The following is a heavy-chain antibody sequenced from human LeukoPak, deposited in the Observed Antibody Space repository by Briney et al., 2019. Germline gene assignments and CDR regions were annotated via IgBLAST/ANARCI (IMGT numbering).Heavy chain of an antibody. Sequence: SETLSLTCTVSGGSISSYYWSWIRQPPGKGLEWSGYIYYSGSTNYNPSLKSRVTISVDTSKNHFSLKLSSVTAADTAVYYCARGRPNYYDSSGPFDYWGQGTLVTVSS. CDR3: ARGRPNYYDSSGPFDY. CDR2: IYYSGST. V-gene: IGHV4-59*08. CDR1: GGSISSYY. J-gene: IGHJ4*02. D-gene: IGHD3-22*01.